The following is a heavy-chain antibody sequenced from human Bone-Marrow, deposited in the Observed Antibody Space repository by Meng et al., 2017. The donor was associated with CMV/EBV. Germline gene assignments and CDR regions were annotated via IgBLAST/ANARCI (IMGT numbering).Heavy chain of an antibody. Sequence: SETLSLTCTVSGGSINSYYWNWIRQPPGKGLEWIGYIYYSGSTNYNPSLKSRVTISVDTSKNQFSLKLSSVTAADTAVYCCARDFPGRAGTTPFALGLDPWGQGTLVTVSS. CDR3: ARDFPGRAGTTPFALGLDP. V-gene: IGHV4-59*01. CDR1: GGSINSYY. J-gene: IGHJ5*02. CDR2: IYYSGST. D-gene: IGHD1-1*01.